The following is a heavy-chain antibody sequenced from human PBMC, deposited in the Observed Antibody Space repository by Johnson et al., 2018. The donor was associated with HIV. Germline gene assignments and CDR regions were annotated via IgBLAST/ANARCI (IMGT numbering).Heavy chain of an antibody. CDR3: AKASGNGYYVDAFDI. D-gene: IGHD3-3*01. CDR1: GFTVSDNY. V-gene: IGHV3-66*02. J-gene: IGHJ3*02. Sequence: VQLVESGGGLVRPGGSLRLSCAASGFTVSDNYLTWVRQAPGKGLEWVSVIYSGGRTYYADSMKGRFTISRDNSKNTLYMQMNSRRAEDTAVYDCAKASGNGYYVDAFDIWGQGTRVTVSS. CDR2: IYSGGRT.